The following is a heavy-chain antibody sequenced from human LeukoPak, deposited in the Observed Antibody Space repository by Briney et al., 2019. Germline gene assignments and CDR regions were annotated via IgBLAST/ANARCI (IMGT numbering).Heavy chain of an antibody. CDR1: GFTFTSSA. CDR3: AATSRQQLDGFDY. D-gene: IGHD6-13*01. Sequence: ASVKDSCKASGFTFTSSAVRWVRQARGQRLEWIGWIVVGSGNTNYAQKFQERVTITRDMSTSTAYMELSSLRSEDTAVYYCAATSRQQLDGFDYWGQGTLVTVSS. V-gene: IGHV1-58*01. J-gene: IGHJ4*02. CDR2: IVVGSGNT.